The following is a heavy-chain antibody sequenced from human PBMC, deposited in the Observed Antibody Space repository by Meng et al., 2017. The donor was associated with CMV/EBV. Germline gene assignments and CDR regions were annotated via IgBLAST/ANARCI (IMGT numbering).Heavy chain of an antibody. CDR2: ISSSGSTI. J-gene: IGHJ4*02. Sequence: GESLKISCAASGFTFSSYEMNWVRQAPGKGLEWVSYISSSGSTIYYADSVKGRFTISRDNAKNSLYLQMNSLRAEDTAVYYCARGYCTNGVCYQRGGNDYWGQGTLVTVSS. D-gene: IGHD2-8*01. CDR1: GFTFSSYE. V-gene: IGHV3-48*03. CDR3: ARGYCTNGVCYQRGGNDY.